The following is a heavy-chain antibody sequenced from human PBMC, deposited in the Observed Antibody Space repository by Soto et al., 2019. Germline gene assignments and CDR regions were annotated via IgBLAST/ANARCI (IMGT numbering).Heavy chain of an antibody. CDR1: GGSISSYY. V-gene: IGHV4-59*01. D-gene: IGHD3-10*01. CDR2: IYYSGGT. Sequence: PSETLSLTCTVSGGSISSYYWSWIRQPPGKGLEWIGYIYYSGGTNYNPSLKSRVTISVDTSKNQFSLKLSSVTAADTAVYYCARVTTMVRGPEYYYYMDVWGKGTTVTVSS. J-gene: IGHJ6*03. CDR3: ARVTTMVRGPEYYYYMDV.